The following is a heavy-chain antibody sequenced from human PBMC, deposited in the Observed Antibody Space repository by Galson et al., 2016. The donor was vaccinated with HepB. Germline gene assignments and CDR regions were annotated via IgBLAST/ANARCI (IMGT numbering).Heavy chain of an antibody. D-gene: IGHD3-3*01. V-gene: IGHV3-33*01. CDR2: IWYDGSNK. CDR3: GLGQDEMPTIFDF. J-gene: IGHJ4*02. Sequence: SLRLSCAASGFTFSSYGMHWVRQAPGKGLEWVAVIWYDGSNKYYADSMKGRFTISRDNSKNTLYLQMNSLRAEDTAVYYCGLGQDEMPTIFDFWGQGALVTVSS. CDR1: GFTFSSYG.